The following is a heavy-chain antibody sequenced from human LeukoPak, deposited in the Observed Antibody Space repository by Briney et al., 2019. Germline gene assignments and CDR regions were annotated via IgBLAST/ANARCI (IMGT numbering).Heavy chain of an antibody. V-gene: IGHV1-2*04. CDR3: ARDKKNYYGSGSYYSYYYYGMDV. D-gene: IGHD3-10*01. J-gene: IGHJ6*02. Sequence: ASVKVSCKASGYTFTGYYMHWVRQAPGQGLEWMGWINPNSGGTNYAQKFQGWVTMTRDTSISTAYMELSRPRSDDTAVYYCARDKKNYYGSGSYYSYYYYGMDVWGQGTTVTVSS. CDR1: GYTFTGYY. CDR2: INPNSGGT.